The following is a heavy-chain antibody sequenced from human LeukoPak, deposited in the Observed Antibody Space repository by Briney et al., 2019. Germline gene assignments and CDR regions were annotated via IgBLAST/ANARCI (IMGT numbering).Heavy chain of an antibody. V-gene: IGHV1-69*05. D-gene: IGHD6-19*01. J-gene: IGHJ5*02. Sequence: SVKVSCKASGGTFSSYAISWVRQAPGQGLEWMGGIIPIFGTANYAQKFQGRVTMTRNTSISTAYMELSSLRSEDTAVYYRARYSHIPGIAVAGTGGWFDPWGQGTLVTVSS. CDR2: IIPIFGTA. CDR1: GGTFSSYA. CDR3: ARYSHIPGIAVAGTGGWFDP.